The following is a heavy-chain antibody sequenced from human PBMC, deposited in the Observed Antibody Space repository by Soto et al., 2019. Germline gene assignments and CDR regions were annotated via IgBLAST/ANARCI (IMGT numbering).Heavy chain of an antibody. CDR1: GGSISSGGYY. CDR2: IYYSGST. J-gene: IGHJ4*02. D-gene: IGHD3-3*01. Sequence: PSETLSLTCTVSGGSISSGGYYWSWIRQHPGKGLEWIGYIYYSGSTYYNPSLKSRVTISVDTSKNQFSLKLSSVTAADTAVYYCARVRRVSIFGVVSTSGFDYWGQGTLVTVSS. CDR3: ARVRRVSIFGVVSTSGFDY. V-gene: IGHV4-31*03.